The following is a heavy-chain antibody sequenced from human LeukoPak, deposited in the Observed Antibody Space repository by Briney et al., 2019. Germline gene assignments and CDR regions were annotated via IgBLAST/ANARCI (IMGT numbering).Heavy chain of an antibody. CDR1: GFTFDDYA. V-gene: IGHV3-9*01. J-gene: IGHJ5*02. CDR3: AKAFRGFWSGSRFDP. CDR2: ISWNSGSI. D-gene: IGHD3-3*01. Sequence: HAGGSLRLSCAASGFTFDDYAMHWVRQAPGKGLEWVSGISWNSGSIGYADSVKGRFTISRDNAKNSLYLQMNSLRAEDTALYYCAKAFRGFWSGSRFDPWGQGTLVTVSS.